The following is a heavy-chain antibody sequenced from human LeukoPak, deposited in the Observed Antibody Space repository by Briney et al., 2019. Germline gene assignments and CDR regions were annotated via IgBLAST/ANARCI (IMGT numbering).Heavy chain of an antibody. V-gene: IGHV3-48*04. CDR2: ISSSSSTI. Sequence: GGSLRLSCAASGFTFSSYSMNWVRQAPGKGLEWVSYISSSSSTIYYADSVKGRFTISRDNAKNSLYLQMNSLRAEDTAVYYCARKRFGGNSGGHDYWGQGTLVTVSS. D-gene: IGHD4-23*01. CDR3: ARKRFGGNSGGHDY. CDR1: GFTFSSYS. J-gene: IGHJ4*02.